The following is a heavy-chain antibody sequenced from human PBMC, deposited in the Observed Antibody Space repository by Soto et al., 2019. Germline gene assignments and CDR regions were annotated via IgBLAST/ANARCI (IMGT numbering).Heavy chain of an antibody. V-gene: IGHV4-59*08. CDR3: ARHNYGSGSTYFDY. CDR1: GGSISSYY. Sequence: QVQLQESGPGLVKPSETLSLTCTVSGGSISSYYWSWIRQPPGKGLEWIGYIYYSGSTNYNPSLKSRVNISVDTSKNQFSLELNSMTAADTAVYYCARHNYGSGSTYFDYWGQGTLVTVSS. D-gene: IGHD3-10*01. J-gene: IGHJ4*02. CDR2: IYYSGST.